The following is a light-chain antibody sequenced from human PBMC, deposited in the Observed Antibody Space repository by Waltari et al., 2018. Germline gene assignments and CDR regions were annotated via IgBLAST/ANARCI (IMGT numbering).Light chain of an antibody. CDR3: QHYVRLPVT. CDR1: QSISRF. V-gene: IGKV3-20*01. J-gene: IGKJ1*01. Sequence: LVLTQSPGTLSLSPGERATLSCRASQSISRFLVWYQQKPGQAPRLLIYGASTRATGIPDRFSGSGSGTDFSLTISRLEPEDFAVYYCQHYVRLPVTFGQGTKVEIK. CDR2: GAS.